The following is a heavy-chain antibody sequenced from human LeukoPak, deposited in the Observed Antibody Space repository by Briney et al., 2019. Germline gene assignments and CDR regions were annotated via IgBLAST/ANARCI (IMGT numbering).Heavy chain of an antibody. CDR2: MNPNSGNT. CDR1: GYTFTSYD. Sequence: ASVKVSCKASGYTFTSYDINWVRQATGQGLEWMGWMNPNSGNTGYAQKFQGRVTMTRNTSISTAYMELSSLRSEDTAVYYCARANYDFWSGYSLYFDYWGQGTLVTVSS. J-gene: IGHJ4*02. CDR3: ARANYDFWSGYSLYFDY. V-gene: IGHV1-8*01. D-gene: IGHD3-3*01.